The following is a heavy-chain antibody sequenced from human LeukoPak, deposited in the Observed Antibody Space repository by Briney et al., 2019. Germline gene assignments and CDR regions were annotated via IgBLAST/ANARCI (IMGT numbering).Heavy chain of an antibody. J-gene: IGHJ3*02. CDR1: GFTSHDYA. CDR2: ISWNSGSI. V-gene: IGHV3-9*02. CDR3: AKGMSPFIVGATTGAFDI. D-gene: IGHD1-26*01. Sequence: RSGGSLRLSCAASGFTSHDYAMHWVRQAPGKGLEWVSGISWNSGSIVYADSVKGRFTISRDNAKNSLYLQMNSLRTEDTALYYCAKGMSPFIVGATTGAFDIWGQGTMVIVSS.